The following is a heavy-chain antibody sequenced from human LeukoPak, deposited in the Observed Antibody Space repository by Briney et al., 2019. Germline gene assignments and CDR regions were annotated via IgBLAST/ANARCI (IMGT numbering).Heavy chain of an antibody. CDR1: GGSISSYY. Sequence: SETLSLTCTVSGGSISSYYWRWIRQPPGKGLEWIGYIYYSGSTNYNPSLKSRVTISVDTSKNQFSLKLSSVTAADTAVYYCAKPQWLGGDAFDIWGQGTMVTVSS. V-gene: IGHV4-59*08. CDR3: AKPQWLGGDAFDI. CDR2: IYYSGST. D-gene: IGHD6-19*01. J-gene: IGHJ3*02.